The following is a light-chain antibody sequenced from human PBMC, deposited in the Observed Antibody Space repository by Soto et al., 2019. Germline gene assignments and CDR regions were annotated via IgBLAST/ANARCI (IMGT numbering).Light chain of an antibody. J-gene: IGLJ3*02. CDR2: TNN. CDR1: SSNIGSNF. CDR3: AAWDDSLNGPL. V-gene: IGLV1-44*01. Sequence: QSVLTQPPSASGTPGQSVTISCSGSSSNIGSNFVNWYQQLPGTAPKLLIYTNNQRPSGVPDRFSGSKSGTSASLAISVLQSEDEADYHCAAWDDSLNGPLFGGGTKLTVL.